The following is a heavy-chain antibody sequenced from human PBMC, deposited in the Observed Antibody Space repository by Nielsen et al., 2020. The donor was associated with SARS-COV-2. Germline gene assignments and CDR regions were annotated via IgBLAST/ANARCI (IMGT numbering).Heavy chain of an antibody. CDR2: IRYDGSNK. V-gene: IGHV3-30*02. CDR1: GFTFSSYG. D-gene: IGHD6-19*01. Sequence: GESLKISCAASGFTFSSYGMHWVRQAPGKGLEWVAFIRYDGSNKYYADSVKGRFTISRDNSKNTLYLQMNSLRAEDTAVYYCAKERQSRGWYYYYGMDVWGQGTTVTVSS. CDR3: AKERQSRGWYYYYGMDV. J-gene: IGHJ6*02.